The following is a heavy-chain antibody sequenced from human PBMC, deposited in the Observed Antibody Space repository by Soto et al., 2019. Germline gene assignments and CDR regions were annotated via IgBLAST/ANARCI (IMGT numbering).Heavy chain of an antibody. CDR1: GYSFTIYW. J-gene: IGHJ3*02. CDR2: IDPSDSYT. CDR3: ARRKSGTRDAFDI. V-gene: IGHV5-10-1*01. D-gene: IGHD3-10*01. Sequence: PGESLKISCKGSGYSFTIYWISWVRQMPGKGLEWMGRIDPSDSYTNYSPSFQGHVTISADKSISTAYLQWSSLKASDTAMYYCARRKSGTRDAFDIWGQGTMVTVS.